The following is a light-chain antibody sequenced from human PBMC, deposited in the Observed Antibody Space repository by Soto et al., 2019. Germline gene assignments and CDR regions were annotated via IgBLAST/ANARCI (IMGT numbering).Light chain of an antibody. CDR1: QRISDW. V-gene: IGKV1-5*03. Sequence: DIQMTQSPSTLSASVGDRVIITCRASQRISDWLAWYQQKPGKAPNLLIYKASSLESGVPSRFSGSGSGTEFPLHISSLAPDDFSNYYCQQYNSYPWTFGQGTKVEIK. CDR3: QQYNSYPWT. CDR2: KAS. J-gene: IGKJ1*01.